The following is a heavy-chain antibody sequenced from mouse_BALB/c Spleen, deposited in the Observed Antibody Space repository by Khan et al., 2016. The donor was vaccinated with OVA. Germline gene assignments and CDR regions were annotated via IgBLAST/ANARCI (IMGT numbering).Heavy chain of an antibody. CDR2: INPSNGST. Sequence: QMQLQQSGAELARPGASVKMSCTASGYTFTSYTIPWIKLRPGPGLEWIGFINPSNGSTNYNQKFKDKATLTADKSSTTVYVQLCSLTSNQSAVYNCVKDGAYHRNDDWFAYWGQGTLVTVSA. CDR1: GYTFTSYT. D-gene: IGHD2-14*01. CDR3: VKDGAYHRNDDWFAY. V-gene: IGHV1-4*01. J-gene: IGHJ3*01.